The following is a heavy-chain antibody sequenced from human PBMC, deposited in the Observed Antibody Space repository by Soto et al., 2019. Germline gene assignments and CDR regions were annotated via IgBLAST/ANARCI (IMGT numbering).Heavy chain of an antibody. CDR3: ARDLYYYDSSGYYLWYFDL. Sequence: SVKVSCKASGGTFSSYAIGWVLQAPGQGLEWMGGIIPIFGTANYAQKFQGRVTITADKSTSTAYMELSSLRSEDTAVYYCARDLYYYDSSGYYLWYFDLWGRGTLVTVSS. D-gene: IGHD3-22*01. J-gene: IGHJ2*01. V-gene: IGHV1-69*06. CDR2: IIPIFGTA. CDR1: GGTFSSYA.